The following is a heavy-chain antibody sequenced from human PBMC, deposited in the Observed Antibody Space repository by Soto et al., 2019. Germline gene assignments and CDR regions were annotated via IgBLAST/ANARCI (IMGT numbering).Heavy chain of an antibody. CDR3: ARDDSFYGEPGYGMNV. CDR1: GATISSGGFY. V-gene: IGHV4-31*03. CDR2: IYYTGST. D-gene: IGHD4-17*01. Sequence: QVQLQESGPGLVEASQTLSLTCTVSGATISSGGFYWSWIRQRPGKGLEWIGHIYYTGSTYYYPSLNSRVTISVDMSRNQFSLKLRSVTAADTAKYFCARDDSFYGEPGYGMNVWGQGTTVTVSS. J-gene: IGHJ6*02.